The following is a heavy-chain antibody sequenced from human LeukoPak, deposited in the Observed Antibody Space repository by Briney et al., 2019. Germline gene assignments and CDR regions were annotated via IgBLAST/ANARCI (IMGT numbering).Heavy chain of an antibody. CDR3: AREGTTMVRGALGGMDV. Sequence: PGGSLRLSCAASGFTVSSNYMSWVRQAPGKGLEWVSVIYSGGSTYYADSVKGRFTISRDNSKNTLYLQMNSLRAEDTAVYYCAREGTTMVRGALGGMDVWGQGTTVTVSS. CDR2: IYSGGST. CDR1: GFTVSSNY. J-gene: IGHJ6*02. V-gene: IGHV3-66*01. D-gene: IGHD3-10*01.